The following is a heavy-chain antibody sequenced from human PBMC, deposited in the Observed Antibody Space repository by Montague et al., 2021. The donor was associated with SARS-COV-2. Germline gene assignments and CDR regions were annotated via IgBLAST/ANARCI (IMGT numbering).Heavy chain of an antibody. Sequence: SETLSLTCTVSGGSISSHFWSWIRQPPGKGLEWIAYINYVGGSNYNPSLKSRVNVSVETSKSQFSLKLTSLIAADTAVYYCARATSVRGAVSWFDPWGQGILVSVSS. CDR2: INYVGGS. V-gene: IGHV4-59*11. J-gene: IGHJ5*02. CDR3: ARATSVRGAVSWFDP. CDR1: GGSISSHF. D-gene: IGHD3-10*02.